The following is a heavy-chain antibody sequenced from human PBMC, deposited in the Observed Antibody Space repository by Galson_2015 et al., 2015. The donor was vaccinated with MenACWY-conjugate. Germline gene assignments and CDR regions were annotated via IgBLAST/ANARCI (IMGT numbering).Heavy chain of an antibody. Sequence: SETLSLTCTVSGGSISSSSYYWGWIRQPPGKGLEWIGSIYYSGSTYYNPSLKSRVTISVDTSKNQFSLKLSSVTDADTAVYYCARGRYSGYDYRKGYYYYGMDVWGQGTTVTVSS. CDR2: IYYSGST. CDR1: GGSISSSSYY. J-gene: IGHJ6*02. CDR3: ARGRYSGYDYRKGYYYYGMDV. V-gene: IGHV4-39*07. D-gene: IGHD5-12*01.